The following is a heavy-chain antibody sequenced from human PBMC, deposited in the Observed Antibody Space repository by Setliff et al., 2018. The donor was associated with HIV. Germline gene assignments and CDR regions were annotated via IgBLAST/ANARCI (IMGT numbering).Heavy chain of an antibody. Sequence: ASVKVSCKASGYSFTSYGISWVRQAPGQELEWVGWMSDYNDNTESAQMFQGRLTMTRDTSTSTAYMELSSLTSDDTAIYYCARGRLSWSPDFWGQGTLVTSPQ. CDR1: GYSFTSYG. J-gene: IGHJ4*02. V-gene: IGHV1-18*01. CDR3: ARGRLSWSPDF. CDR2: MSDYNDNT.